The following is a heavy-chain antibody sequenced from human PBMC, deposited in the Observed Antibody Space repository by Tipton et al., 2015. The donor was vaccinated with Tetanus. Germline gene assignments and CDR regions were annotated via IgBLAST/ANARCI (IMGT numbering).Heavy chain of an antibody. CDR3: ARGMSFDP. V-gene: IGHV3-7*01. CDR1: GFTFKSYT. J-gene: IGHJ5*02. Sequence: SLRLSCTASGFTFKSYTLNWARQAPGKGLEWVANIKYDESEKYYVDSVKGRFTISRDNAKNSLYLQMNSLRVDDTAVYYCARGMSFDPWGQGTLVTVSS. CDR2: IKYDESEK.